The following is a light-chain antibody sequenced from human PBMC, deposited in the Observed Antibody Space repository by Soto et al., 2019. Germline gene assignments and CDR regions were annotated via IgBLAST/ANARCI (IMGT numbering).Light chain of an antibody. CDR1: QSRGSNF. CDR3: MQGAHWPRT. V-gene: IGKV3D-20*02. J-gene: IGKJ1*01. CDR2: ASS. Sequence: EIVLTQSPGTLSLSPGERATLSCKTSQSRGSNFLAWYQHKPGQAPRLLIYASSNRATGVPDRFSGSGSGTDFTLKISRVEAEDVGVYYCMQGAHWPRTFGQGTKVDIK.